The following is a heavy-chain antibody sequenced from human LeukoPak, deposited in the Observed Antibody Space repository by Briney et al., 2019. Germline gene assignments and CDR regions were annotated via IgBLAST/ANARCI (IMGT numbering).Heavy chain of an antibody. J-gene: IGHJ3*02. CDR1: GASISSYY. CDR3: ARERVLGVVTAIGDAFDI. CDR2: IYYIGST. V-gene: IGHV4-59*01. Sequence: PSETLSLTCTVSGASISSYYWTWVRQPPGKGREWVGYIYYIGSTNYNPSLKSRVTISVDTSKHQFSLKLSSVTAADTAVYYCARERVLGVVTAIGDAFDIWGQGTMVTVSS. D-gene: IGHD2-21*02.